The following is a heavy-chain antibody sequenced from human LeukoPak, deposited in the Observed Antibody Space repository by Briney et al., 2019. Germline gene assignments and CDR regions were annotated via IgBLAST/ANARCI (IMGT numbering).Heavy chain of an antibody. Sequence: GASVKVSCKASGGSFSSYGISWVRQAPGQGLEWVGRIIPIFGTANYAQKFQDRVNITADKSMSIVYMELSSLRSEDTAVYYCARRTTSVAFDIWGQGTMVTVSS. CDR1: GGSFSSYG. CDR2: IIPIFGTA. CDR3: ARRTTSVAFDI. J-gene: IGHJ3*02. D-gene: IGHD2-2*01. V-gene: IGHV1-69*06.